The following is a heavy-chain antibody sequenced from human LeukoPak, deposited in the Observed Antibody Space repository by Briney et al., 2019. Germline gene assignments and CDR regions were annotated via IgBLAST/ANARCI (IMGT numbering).Heavy chain of an antibody. J-gene: IGHJ4*02. D-gene: IGHD7-27*01. Sequence: PGGSLRLSCAAPGFTFNNYWMNSVRQAPGKGLEWVAHTKQDGREKYYVDSVKGRFTISRDNARNSLFLQVDSLRDDDTAIYYCAKGYTTNWGRHFDYWGQGSLVTVSS. CDR1: GFTFNNYW. V-gene: IGHV3-7*01. CDR3: AKGYTTNWGRHFDY. CDR2: TKQDGREK.